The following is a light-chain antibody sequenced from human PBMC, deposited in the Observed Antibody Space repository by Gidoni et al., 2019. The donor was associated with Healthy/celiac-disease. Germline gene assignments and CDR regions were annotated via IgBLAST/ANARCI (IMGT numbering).Light chain of an antibody. CDR2: EGS. Sequence: QSALTQPASVSGSPGQSITISCTGTSSDVGSYNLVSWYQPHPGKAPKLMIYEGSKRPSGVSNRFSGSKSGNTASLTISGLQAEDEADYYCCSYAGSSTPWVFGGGTKLTVL. CDR1: SSDVGSYNL. CDR3: CSYAGSSTPWV. J-gene: IGLJ3*02. V-gene: IGLV2-23*01.